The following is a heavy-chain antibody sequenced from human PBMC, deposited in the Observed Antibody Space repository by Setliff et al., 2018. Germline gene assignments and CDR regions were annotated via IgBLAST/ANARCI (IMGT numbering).Heavy chain of an antibody. D-gene: IGHD1-26*01. CDR3: ARDASASDGRNAFDI. V-gene: IGHV4-39*07. CDR1: GGSISDYGYF. CDR2: IYFGGNT. Sequence: PSETLSLTCTVPGGSISDYGYFWGWVRQPPGKGLEWIGNIYFGGNTYFNPSFKSRVTMSIDTSNSQFSLKLSSVTAADTAIYYCARDASASDGRNAFDIWGPGTMVTVSS. J-gene: IGHJ3*02.